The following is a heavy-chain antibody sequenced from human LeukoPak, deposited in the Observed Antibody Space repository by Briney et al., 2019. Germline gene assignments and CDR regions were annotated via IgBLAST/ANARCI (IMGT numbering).Heavy chain of an antibody. CDR3: ARERTEIVPTEVTTQFYPYYYGMDV. CDR1: GGTFSSYA. V-gene: IGHV1-69*01. D-gene: IGHD1-1*01. Sequence: GSSVKVSCKASGGTFSSYAISWVRQAPGQGLEWMGGIIPIFGTANYAQKFQGRVTITADESTSTAYMELSGLRSEDTAVYYCARERTEIVPTEVTTQFYPYYYGMDVWGQGTTVTVSS. J-gene: IGHJ6*02. CDR2: IIPIFGTA.